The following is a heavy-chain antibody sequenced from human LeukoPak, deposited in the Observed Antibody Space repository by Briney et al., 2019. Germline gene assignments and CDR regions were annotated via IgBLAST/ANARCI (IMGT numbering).Heavy chain of an antibody. CDR2: MNTNSGNT. CDR3: ARGLYNWNDGSVY. V-gene: IGHV1-8*03. J-gene: IGHJ4*02. CDR1: GYTFTSYD. Sequence: ASVKVSCKASGYTFTSYDINWVRQATGQGLEWMGWMNTNSGNTGYAQKFQGRVTITGNTSISTAYMELSSLRSEDTAVYYCARGLYNWNDGSVYWGQGTLVTVSS. D-gene: IGHD1-20*01.